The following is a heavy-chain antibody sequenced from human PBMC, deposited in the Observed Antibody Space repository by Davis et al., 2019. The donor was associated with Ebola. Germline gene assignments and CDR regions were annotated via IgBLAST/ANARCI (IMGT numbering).Heavy chain of an antibody. D-gene: IGHD6-19*01. V-gene: IGHV3-23*01. J-gene: IGHJ4*02. CDR2: ISAVGYNT. CDR1: GFTFCKYA. CDR3: ATCGFCISTSGVDY. Sequence: GESLKISCAASGFTFCKYAMSWARQAPGKGPEWVSVISAVGYNTYHADSVRGRFTISRDNSKNTLYLQRNSLSGDDTAVYYCATCGFCISTSGVDYWGQGTLVSVSS.